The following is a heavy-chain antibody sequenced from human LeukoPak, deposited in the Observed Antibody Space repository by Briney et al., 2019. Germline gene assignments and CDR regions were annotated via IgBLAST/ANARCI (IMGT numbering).Heavy chain of an antibody. V-gene: IGHV3-11*01. Sequence: GSLRLSCEVSGFTFSDYYMSWIRQAPGKRPEWLSYISSRGHTIYYADSVKGRFTISRDDSRSSLYLHMSTLRVEDTALYYCVRGTSHFDYWGQGTQVTVSS. CDR2: ISSRGHTI. D-gene: IGHD1-7*01. CDR1: GFTFSDYY. J-gene: IGHJ4*02. CDR3: VRGTSHFDY.